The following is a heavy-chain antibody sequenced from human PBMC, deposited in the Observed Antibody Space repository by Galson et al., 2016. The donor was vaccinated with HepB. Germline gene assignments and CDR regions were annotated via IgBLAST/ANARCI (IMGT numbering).Heavy chain of an antibody. D-gene: IGHD3-16*01. V-gene: IGHV4-34*01. CDR2: ISHSGRI. J-gene: IGHJ4*02. Sequence: ETLSLTCAVNGGSLTNYYWSWIRQPPGKGLEWIGEISHSGRINYNPSLKSRVTMSVDTSKNQFSLKLRSVTAADTAVYYCARMTRPTNYYDTSRFRYFDYWGQGTLVTVSS. CDR3: ARMTRPTNYYDTSRFRYFDY. CDR1: GGSLTNYY.